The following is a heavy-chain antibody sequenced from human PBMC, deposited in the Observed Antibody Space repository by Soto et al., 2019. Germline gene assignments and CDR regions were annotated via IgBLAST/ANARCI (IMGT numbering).Heavy chain of an antibody. Sequence: GESLKISCKGSGYSFTSYWIGWVRQMPGKGLEWMGIIYPGDSDTRYSPSFQGQVTISADTSISTAYLQWSSLKASDTAMYYCARHRDSGSSTDAFDIWGQGTMVTVSS. CDR1: GYSFTSYW. V-gene: IGHV5-51*01. J-gene: IGHJ3*02. CDR3: ARHRDSGSSTDAFDI. CDR2: IYPGDSDT. D-gene: IGHD1-26*01.